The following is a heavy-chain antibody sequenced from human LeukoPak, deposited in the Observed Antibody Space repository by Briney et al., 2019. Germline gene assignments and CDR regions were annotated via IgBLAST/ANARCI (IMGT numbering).Heavy chain of an antibody. CDR2: VSGYNGNT. CDR1: GGTFTNYA. CDR3: ARDMNEYSGTYYDY. D-gene: IGHD1-26*01. J-gene: IGHJ4*02. Sequence: ASVKVSCKASGGTFTNYAISWVRQAPGQGLEWMGWVSGYNGNTNYAQNLQGRVTMTTDTSTSTAYMELRSLGSDDTAVYYCARDMNEYSGTYYDYWGQGTLVTVSS. V-gene: IGHV1-18*01.